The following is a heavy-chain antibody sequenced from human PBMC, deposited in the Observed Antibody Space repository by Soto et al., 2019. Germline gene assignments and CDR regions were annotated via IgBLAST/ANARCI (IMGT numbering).Heavy chain of an antibody. D-gene: IGHD1-26*01. CDR3: ASDRFRGTYYLRGVTYFFEE. Sequence: PGGSLRLSCVASEFSISPYWMSWVRQAPGKGLEWVANIKQDESEKNYLDSVKGRFTISRDNAKNSLYLQMNSLRAEDTSVYYCASDRFRGTYYLRGVTYFFEEWGQGAPVTVSS. J-gene: IGHJ4*02. CDR2: IKQDESEK. V-gene: IGHV3-7*03. CDR1: EFSISPYW.